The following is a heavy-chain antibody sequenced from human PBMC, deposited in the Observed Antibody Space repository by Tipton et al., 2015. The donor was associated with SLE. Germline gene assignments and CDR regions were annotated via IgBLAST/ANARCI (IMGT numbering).Heavy chain of an antibody. CDR2: IYTSGST. J-gene: IGHJ5*02. Sequence: TLSLTCTVSGGSISSYYWSWIRQPAGKGLEWIGRIYTSGSTNYNPSLKSRVTMSVDTSKNQFSLKLSSVTAADTAVYYCARHAIFGVVNPLHWFDPWGQGTLVTVSS. CDR1: GGSISSYY. V-gene: IGHV4-4*07. CDR3: ARHAIFGVVNPLHWFDP. D-gene: IGHD3-3*01.